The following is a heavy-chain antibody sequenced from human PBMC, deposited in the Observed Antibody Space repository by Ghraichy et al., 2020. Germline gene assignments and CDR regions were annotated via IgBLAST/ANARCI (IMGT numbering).Heavy chain of an antibody. Sequence: GGSLRLSLTCAASGFIVASNYMSWVRQAPGKGLEWVSVTYTGGNTHYADSVKGRFTVSRDNSKNTLYLEMNNLRAEDTAVYHCARVDGFRDNCIEYWGQGTLVTVSS. CDR1: GFIVASNY. V-gene: IGHV3-53*01. J-gene: IGHJ4*02. CDR2: TYTGGNT. D-gene: IGHD1-1*01. CDR3: ARVDGFRDNCIEY.